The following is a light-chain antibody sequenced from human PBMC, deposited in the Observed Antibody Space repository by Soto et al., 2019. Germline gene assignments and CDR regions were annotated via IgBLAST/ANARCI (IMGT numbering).Light chain of an antibody. J-gene: IGKJ3*01. CDR2: AAS. CDR3: QQYGSSLFT. Sequence: EIVLTQSPGTLSLSPGERATLSCRASQSVSSSYLAWYQQKPGQAPRLLIYAASSSATGIPDRFSGSGSGTDFTLTISRLEPEDFAVYYCQQYGSSLFTFGPGNKVDIK. CDR1: QSVSSSY. V-gene: IGKV3-20*01.